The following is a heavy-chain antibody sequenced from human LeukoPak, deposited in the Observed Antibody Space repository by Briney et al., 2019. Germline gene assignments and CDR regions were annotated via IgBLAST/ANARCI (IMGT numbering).Heavy chain of an antibody. CDR2: INPNTGET. Sequence: ASVKVSRKSSGYTFTAYYMHWVRQAPGQGLEWMGWINPNTGETRSAERFQGRVTMTRDSSITTIYLELTRLTSDDTAVYYCARDMWQQFDWFDPWGQGTLVTVSS. J-gene: IGHJ5*02. V-gene: IGHV1-2*02. D-gene: IGHD6-13*01. CDR1: GYTFTAYY. CDR3: ARDMWQQFDWFDP.